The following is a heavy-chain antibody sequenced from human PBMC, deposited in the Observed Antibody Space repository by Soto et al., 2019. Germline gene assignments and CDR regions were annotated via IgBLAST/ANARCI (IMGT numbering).Heavy chain of an antibody. CDR3: AGGQRNYGFDY. V-gene: IGHV1-8*01. D-gene: IGHD4-4*01. CDR1: EYTFTIYD. CDR2: MNPNSGNT. J-gene: IGHJ4*02. Sequence: QVQLVQSGAEVKKPGASVKVSCKASEYTFTIYDINWVRQTTGQGLEWMGWMNPNSGNTGYAQKFQGRVTMTSDTSTSTAYMELSSLVSEDTAVYYWAGGQRNYGFDYWGQGTLVTVSS.